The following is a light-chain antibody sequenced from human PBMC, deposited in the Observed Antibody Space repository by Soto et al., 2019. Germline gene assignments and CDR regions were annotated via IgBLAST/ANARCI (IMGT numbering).Light chain of an antibody. CDR3: CSYAGSGTYV. Sequence: QSVLTQPASVSGSPGQSITIPCTGTSSNVGTYNLVSWYQQHPGKAPKLMIYEVSKWPSGVSDRFSGSKSGNTASLTISGLQAEYEADYYCCSYAGSGTYVFGTGTKVTVL. V-gene: IGLV2-23*02. J-gene: IGLJ1*01. CDR1: SSNVGTYNL. CDR2: EVS.